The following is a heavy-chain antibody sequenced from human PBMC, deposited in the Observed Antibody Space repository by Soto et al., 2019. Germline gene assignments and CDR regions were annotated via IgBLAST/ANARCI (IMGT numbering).Heavy chain of an antibody. Sequence: GGSLRLSCAASGFTFSSYSMNWVRQAPGKGLEWVSSISSSSSYIYYADSVKGRFTISRDNAKNSLYLQINSLTAEDTAVYYCARDHGGSGSYSPLYCYGMGVWGQGATVTVSS. V-gene: IGHV3-21*01. J-gene: IGHJ6*02. CDR1: GFTFSSYS. D-gene: IGHD3-10*01. CDR3: ARDHGGSGSYSPLYCYGMGV. CDR2: ISSSSSYI.